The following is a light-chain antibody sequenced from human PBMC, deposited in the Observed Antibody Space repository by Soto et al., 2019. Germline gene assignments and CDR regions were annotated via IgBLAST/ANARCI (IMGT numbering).Light chain of an antibody. CDR2: GAS. CDR1: QSVSSN. CDR3: QQYNNWPRT. Sequence: EIVMTQSPATLSVSPGERATLSCRASQSVSSNLAWYQQKHGQAPRLLIYGASTRATGIPARFSGSGSGTEFTLSISSLQSEDFAFYYCQQYNNWPRTFGQGTKVEIK. J-gene: IGKJ1*01. V-gene: IGKV3-15*01.